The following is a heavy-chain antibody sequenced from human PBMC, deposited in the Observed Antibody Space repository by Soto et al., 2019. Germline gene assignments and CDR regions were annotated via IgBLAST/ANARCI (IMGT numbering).Heavy chain of an antibody. CDR3: TTDGAYSSSSPCDY. D-gene: IGHD6-6*01. Sequence: GGSLRLSCAASGFTFSNAWMSWVRQAPGKGLEWVGRIKSKTDGGTTDYAAPVKGRFTISRDDSKNTLYLQMNSLKTEDTAVYYCTTDGAYSSSSPCDYWGQGTLVTVSS. V-gene: IGHV3-15*01. CDR2: IKSKTDGGTT. J-gene: IGHJ4*02. CDR1: GFTFSNAW.